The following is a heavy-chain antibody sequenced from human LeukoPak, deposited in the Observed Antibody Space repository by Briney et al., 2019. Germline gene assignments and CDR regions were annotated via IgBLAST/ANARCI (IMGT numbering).Heavy chain of an antibody. J-gene: IGHJ3*02. Sequence: SETLSLTCAVSGGSISSSNWWSWVRQPPGKGLEWIGSIYYSGSTYYNPSLKSRVTISVDTSKNQFSLKLSSVTAADTAVYYCASPIGSLLAFDIWGQGTMVTVSS. D-gene: IGHD1-26*01. CDR3: ASPIGSLLAFDI. CDR2: IYYSGST. CDR1: GGSISSSNW. V-gene: IGHV4-39*01.